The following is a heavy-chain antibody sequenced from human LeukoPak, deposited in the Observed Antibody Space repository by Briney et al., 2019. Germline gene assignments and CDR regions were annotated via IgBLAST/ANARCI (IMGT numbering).Heavy chain of an antibody. D-gene: IGHD6-13*01. CDR1: GYTFTDHF. CDR3: VTCTRLDSCIALKFDH. J-gene: IGHJ4*02. Sequence: ASVKISCKVSGYTFTDHFMHWIKQAPGKGLEWVGRLDPEDGETLYAEKFQGRVTITADTSTDTADMELSGLIPDDTAMYHCVTCTRLDSCIALKFDHWGQGTLVSVSS. V-gene: IGHV1-69-2*01. CDR2: LDPEDGET.